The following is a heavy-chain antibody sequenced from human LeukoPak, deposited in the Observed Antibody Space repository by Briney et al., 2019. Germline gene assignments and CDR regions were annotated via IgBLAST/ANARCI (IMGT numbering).Heavy chain of an antibody. CDR3: ARGAYYYDSSGYSSPHFDY. CDR1: GGSFSGYY. V-gene: IGHV4-34*01. D-gene: IGHD3-22*01. J-gene: IGHJ4*02. Sequence: ETLSLTCAVYGGSFSGYYWSWIRQPPGKGLEWIGEINHSGSTNNNPTLKSRLTIAVDTSKNQFSLQLSSVTAAGTAVYYCARGAYYYDSSGYSSPHFDYWGQGTLVTVSS. CDR2: INHSGST.